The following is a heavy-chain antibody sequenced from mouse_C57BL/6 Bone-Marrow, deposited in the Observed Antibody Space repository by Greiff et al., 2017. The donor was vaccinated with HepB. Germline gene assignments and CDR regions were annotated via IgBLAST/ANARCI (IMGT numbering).Heavy chain of an antibody. Sequence: QVQLKESGAELARPGASVKLSCKASGYTFTSYGISWVKQRTGQGLEWIGEIYPRSGNTYYNEKFKGKATLTADKSSSTAYMELRSLTAEDSAVYFCAREDYSKGVDYWGQDTTLTVSS. J-gene: IGHJ2*01. CDR3: AREDYSKGVDY. CDR2: IYPRSGNT. D-gene: IGHD2-5*01. CDR1: GYTFTSYG. V-gene: IGHV1-81*01.